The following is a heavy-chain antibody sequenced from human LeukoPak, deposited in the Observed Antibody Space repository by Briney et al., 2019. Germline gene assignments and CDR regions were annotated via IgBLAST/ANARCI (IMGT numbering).Heavy chain of an antibody. CDR2: ISAYNGNT. V-gene: IGHV1-18*01. CDR3: AREEHNWNTPYGMDV. D-gene: IGHD1-20*01. J-gene: IGHJ6*02. Sequence: ASVKVSCKASGYTFTSYGISWVRQAPGQGLEWMGWISAYNGNTNYAQKLQGRVTMTTDTSTSTAYMELRSLRSDDTAVYYCAREEHNWNTPYGMDVWGQGTTVTVSS. CDR1: GYTFTSYG.